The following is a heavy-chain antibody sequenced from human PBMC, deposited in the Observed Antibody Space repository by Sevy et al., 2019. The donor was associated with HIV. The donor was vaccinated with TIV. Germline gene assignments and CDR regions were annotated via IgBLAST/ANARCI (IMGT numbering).Heavy chain of an antibody. CDR3: ILEGDTVLVPTAVDAFDF. Sequence: GGSLRLSCAASGFTFSNYWMHWVRQAPGKGLVWVSRIKTDGSNRDSADSVKGRFFISRDNAKNLLYLQMNSLRAEDTAVYYCILEGDTVLVPTAVDAFDFWGQGTMVTVSS. CDR1: GFTFSNYW. J-gene: IGHJ3*01. V-gene: IGHV3-74*01. CDR2: IKTDGSNR. D-gene: IGHD2-2*01.